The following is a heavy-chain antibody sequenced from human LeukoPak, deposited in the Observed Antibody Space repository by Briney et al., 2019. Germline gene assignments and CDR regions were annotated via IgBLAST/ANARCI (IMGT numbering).Heavy chain of an antibody. J-gene: IGHJ6*03. CDR2: INSDGSTT. V-gene: IGHV3-74*01. D-gene: IGHD6-6*01. Sequence: GGSLRLSCAASGFTFSSYWMHWVRQAPGKGLVWVSRINSDGSTTTYADSVKGRFTISRDNAKNTLYLQMNSLRAEDTAVYYCARDPPNLGSSSEYYYYYMDVWGKGTTVTVSS. CDR3: ARDPPNLGSSSEYYYYYMDV. CDR1: GFTFSSYW.